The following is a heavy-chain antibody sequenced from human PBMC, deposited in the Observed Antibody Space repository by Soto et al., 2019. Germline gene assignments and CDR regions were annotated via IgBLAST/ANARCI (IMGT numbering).Heavy chain of an antibody. CDR3: APRPGGGGY. CDR2: IYSGGYT. J-gene: IGHJ4*02. Sequence: EVQLVESGGGLIQPGGSLRLSCAVSGFTVSNNYMSWVRQAPGKGLEGVSVIYSGGYTAYGDSVKGRFTISRDNSKNTLYLQRKGMGPADPAVFYWAPRPGGGGYWGQGTLVTVSS. D-gene: IGHD3-10*01. V-gene: IGHV3-53*01. CDR1: GFTVSNNY.